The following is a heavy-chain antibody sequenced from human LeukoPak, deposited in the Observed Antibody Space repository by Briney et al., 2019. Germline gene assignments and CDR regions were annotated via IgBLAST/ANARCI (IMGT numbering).Heavy chain of an antibody. CDR1: GYTFTSYG. CDR3: ARDAYYYDSSGYGFDY. V-gene: IGHV1-46*01. CDR2: INPSGGST. J-gene: IGHJ4*02. Sequence: ASVKVSCKASGYTFTSYGFSWVRQAPGQGLEWMGIINPSGGSTSYAQKFQGRVTMTRDTSTSTVYMELSSLRSEDTAVYYCARDAYYYDSSGYGFDYWGQGTLVTVSS. D-gene: IGHD3-22*01.